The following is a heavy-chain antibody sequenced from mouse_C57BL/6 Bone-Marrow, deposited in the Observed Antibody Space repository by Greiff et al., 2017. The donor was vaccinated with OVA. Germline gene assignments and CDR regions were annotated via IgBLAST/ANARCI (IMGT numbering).Heavy chain of an antibody. J-gene: IGHJ1*03. D-gene: IGHD4-1*01. Sequence: DVKLVESGGGLVKPGGSLKLSCAASGFTFSSYTMSWVRQTPEKRLEWVATISGGGGNTYYPDSVKGRFTISRDNAKNTLYLQMSSLRSEDTAVYYCARRKTGWYFDVWGTGTTVTVSS. V-gene: IGHV5-9*04. CDR3: ARRKTGWYFDV. CDR2: ISGGGGNT. CDR1: GFTFSSYT.